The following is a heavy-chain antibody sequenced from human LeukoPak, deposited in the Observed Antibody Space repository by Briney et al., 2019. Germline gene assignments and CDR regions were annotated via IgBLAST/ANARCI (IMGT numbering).Heavy chain of an antibody. CDR1: GFTVSSNY. Sequence: GGSLRLSCAASGFTVSSNYMSWVRQAPGKGLEWVSVIYSGGSTYYADSVKGRFTISRDNSKNTLYLQMNSLRAEDTAVYYCARAEYSSGYFDYWGQGTLVTVSS. J-gene: IGHJ4*02. V-gene: IGHV3-53*01. CDR2: IYSGGST. D-gene: IGHD3-22*01. CDR3: ARAEYSSGYFDY.